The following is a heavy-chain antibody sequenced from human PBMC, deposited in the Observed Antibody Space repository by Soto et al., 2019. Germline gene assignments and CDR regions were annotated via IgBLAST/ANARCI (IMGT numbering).Heavy chain of an antibody. CDR3: VRGDLHYGDY. Sequence: EVQLLESGGGVVQPGGSLRLSCAASGFTFSNYAMTWVRQAPGKGLGWLSVISGSGDTTYYADSVKGRFTISRDDSKNTLYLQMNTLRVEDTAVYYCVRGDLHYGDYWGQGTLVTVSS. J-gene: IGHJ4*02. V-gene: IGHV3-23*01. CDR2: ISGSGDTT. D-gene: IGHD3-16*01. CDR1: GFTFSNYA.